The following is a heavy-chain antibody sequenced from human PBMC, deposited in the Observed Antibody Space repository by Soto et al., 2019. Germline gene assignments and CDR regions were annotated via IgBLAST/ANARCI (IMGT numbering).Heavy chain of an antibody. J-gene: IGHJ5*02. CDR1: GGSISSYY. CDR2: IYYSGST. D-gene: IGHD6-13*01. Sequence: ETLSLTCTVSGGSISSYYWSWIRQPPGKGLEWIGYIYYSGSTNYNPSLKSRVTISVDTSKNQFSLKLSSVTAADTAVYYCARRIAAAPHWFDPWGQGTLVTVSS. CDR3: ARRIAAAPHWFDP. V-gene: IGHV4-59*08.